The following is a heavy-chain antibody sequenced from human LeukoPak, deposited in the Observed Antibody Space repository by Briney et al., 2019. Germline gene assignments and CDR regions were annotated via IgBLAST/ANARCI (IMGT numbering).Heavy chain of an antibody. CDR2: IYYSGST. D-gene: IGHD1-26*01. CDR1: GGSISSSSYY. J-gene: IGHJ4*02. V-gene: IGHV4-39*07. Sequence: SETLSLTCTVSGGSISSSSYYWGWIRQPPGKGLEWIGSIYYSGSTYYNPSLKSRVTISVDRSKNQFSLKLSSVTAADTAVYYCARESRSYPLGYWGQGTLVTVSS. CDR3: ARESRSYPLGY.